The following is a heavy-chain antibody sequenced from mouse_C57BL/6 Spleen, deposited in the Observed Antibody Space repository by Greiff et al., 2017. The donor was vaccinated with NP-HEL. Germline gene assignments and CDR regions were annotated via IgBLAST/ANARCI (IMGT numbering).Heavy chain of an antibody. Sequence: VQLQQSGPGLVKPSQSLSLTCSVTGYSITSGYYWNWIRQFPGNKLEWMGYISYDGTNNSNPSLKNRISITRDTSKNQFFLKLNTVTTEDTATYYCARDRGNYDSMDYWGQGTSVTVSS. CDR3: ARDRGNYDSMDY. CDR2: ISYDGTN. J-gene: IGHJ4*01. V-gene: IGHV3-6*01. CDR1: GYSITSGYY. D-gene: IGHD2-1*01.